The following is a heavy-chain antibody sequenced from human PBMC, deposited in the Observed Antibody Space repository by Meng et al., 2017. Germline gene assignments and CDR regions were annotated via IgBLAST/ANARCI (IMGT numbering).Heavy chain of an antibody. V-gene: IGHV1-18*01. CDR2: INPYNGNT. Sequence: QVLLVQVGPEVKKPGAPVKVSCKASGYTFTTYRISWVRQAPGQGLEWMGWINPYNGNTNYAQKFQGRVSMTTDTSTSTAYMELRSLRSDDTAVYYCAREDYYDSARAFDIWGQGTMVTVSS. J-gene: IGHJ3*02. D-gene: IGHD3-22*01. CDR1: GYTFTTYR. CDR3: AREDYYDSARAFDI.